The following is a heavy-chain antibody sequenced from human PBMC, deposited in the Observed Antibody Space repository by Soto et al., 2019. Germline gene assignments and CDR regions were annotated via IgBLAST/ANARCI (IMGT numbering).Heavy chain of an antibody. CDR1: RFTFSNYA. CDR2: ISGSGGNT. V-gene: IGHV3-23*04. J-gene: IGHJ3*02. Sequence: EVQLVQSGGGLVQPGGSLRLSCAASRFTFSNYALTWVRQAPGKGLEWVSTISGSGGNTYYADSVRGRFIISRDNPKNTLFLQMNSLRADDTAVYYCAKRPTSTGFGDPFDIWGQGTMVTVSS. CDR3: AKRPTSTGFGDPFDI. D-gene: IGHD3-10*01.